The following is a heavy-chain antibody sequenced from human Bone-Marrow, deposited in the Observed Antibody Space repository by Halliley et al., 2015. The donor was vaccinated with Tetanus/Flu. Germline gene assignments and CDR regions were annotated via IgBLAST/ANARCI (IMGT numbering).Heavy chain of an antibody. Sequence: TLSLTCTVSGGSISTYYWGWIRQPPGKGLEWIGHMDYSGNTDYNPSLRSRLTISVDTSKNQFSLKLTSVTAADTAVYYCARLLRGSNSWLFDYWGQGTLVTVSS. CDR2: MDYSGNT. J-gene: IGHJ4*02. CDR3: ARLLRGSNSWLFDY. D-gene: IGHD6-13*01. CDR1: GGSISTYY. V-gene: IGHV4-59*08.